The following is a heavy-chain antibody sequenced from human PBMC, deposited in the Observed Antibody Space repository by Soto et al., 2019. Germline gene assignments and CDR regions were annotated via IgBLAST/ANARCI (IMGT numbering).Heavy chain of an antibody. Sequence: PGGSLRLSCAASGFTFSSYSMNWVRQAPGKGLEWVSYISSSGSTIYYADSVKGRFTISRDNAKNSLYLQMNSLRAEDTAVYYCARVILGYCSSTSCRDAFDIWGQGTMVTVSS. V-gene: IGHV3-48*01. CDR2: ISSSGSTI. CDR1: GFTFSSYS. CDR3: ARVILGYCSSTSCRDAFDI. D-gene: IGHD2-2*01. J-gene: IGHJ3*02.